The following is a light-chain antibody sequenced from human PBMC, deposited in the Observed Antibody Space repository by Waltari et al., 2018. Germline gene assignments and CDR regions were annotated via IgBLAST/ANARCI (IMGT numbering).Light chain of an antibody. J-gene: IGLJ2*01. CDR2: DVS. V-gene: IGLV2-23*02. CDR1: SSDVGGYNY. CDR3: CSHAGSSTLV. Sequence: QSALTQPASVSGSPGQSITISCTGPSSDVGGYNYVSWYQQHPGKAPKLMIYDVSKRPSGVSNRFSGSKSGNTASLTISGLQAEDEADYYCCSHAGSSTLVFGGGTKLTVL.